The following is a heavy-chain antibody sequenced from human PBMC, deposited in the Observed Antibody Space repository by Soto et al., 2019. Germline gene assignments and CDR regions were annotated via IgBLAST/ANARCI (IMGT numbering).Heavy chain of an antibody. D-gene: IGHD6-19*01. CDR1: GGSISSYY. V-gene: IGHV4-59*01. CDR2: IYYSGST. Sequence: SGTLSLTCTVSGGSISSYYWSWIGPPPGKGLEWIGYIYYSGSTNYNPSLKSRVTISVDTSKNQFSLKLSSVTAADTAVYYCARDSSDRFSGWIFDYWGQGTLVTVSS. J-gene: IGHJ4*02. CDR3: ARDSSDRFSGWIFDY.